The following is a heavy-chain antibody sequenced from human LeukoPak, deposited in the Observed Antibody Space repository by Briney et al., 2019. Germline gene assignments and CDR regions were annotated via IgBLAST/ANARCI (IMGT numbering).Heavy chain of an antibody. CDR3: ARSLGEMATIRAFDI. J-gene: IGHJ3*02. CDR1: GGSFSGYY. V-gene: IGHV4-34*01. Sequence: SETLSLTCAVYGGSFSGYYWSWIRQPPGKGLEWIGGINHSGSTNYNPSLKSRVTISVDTSKNQFSLKLSSVTAADTAVYYCARSLGEMATIRAFDIRGQGTMVTVSS. CDR2: INHSGST. D-gene: IGHD5-24*01.